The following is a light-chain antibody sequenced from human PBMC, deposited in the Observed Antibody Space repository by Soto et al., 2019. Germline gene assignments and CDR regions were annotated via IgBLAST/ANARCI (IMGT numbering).Light chain of an antibody. CDR3: QKYTSASFT. CDR1: QGIRNF. V-gene: IGKV1-27*01. J-gene: IGKJ3*01. Sequence: DIQMTQSPSSLSASVGDRVTIPCRASQGIRNFLAWYQQKPGKVPKLLIYAASTLQSGVPSRFSGSGSGTDFTLTISSLQPEDVATYYCQKYTSASFTFGPGTKVDIK. CDR2: AAS.